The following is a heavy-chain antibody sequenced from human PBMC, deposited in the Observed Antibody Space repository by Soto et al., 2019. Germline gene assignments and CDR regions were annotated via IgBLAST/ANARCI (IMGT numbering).Heavy chain of an antibody. D-gene: IGHD2-15*01. CDR1: GYTFTSYY. CDR3: ARDQSVKDSYPGLFPKYYYYGRDV. Sequence: ASVKVSCKASGYTFTSYYMHWVRQAPGQGLEWMGIINPSGGSTSYAQKFQGRVTMTRDTSTSTVYMELSSLRSEDTAVYYCARDQSVKDSYPGLFPKYYYYGRDVWGKGTTVTVPS. CDR2: INPSGGST. J-gene: IGHJ6*04. V-gene: IGHV1-46*01.